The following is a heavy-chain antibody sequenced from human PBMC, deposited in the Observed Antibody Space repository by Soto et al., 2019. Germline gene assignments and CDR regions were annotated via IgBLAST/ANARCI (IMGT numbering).Heavy chain of an antibody. J-gene: IGHJ4*02. CDR2: INSDGSST. CDR3: ARDYSSYGPFDY. CDR1: GFTFRSFW. V-gene: IGHV3-74*01. D-gene: IGHD5-18*01. Sequence: PGGSLRLSCAASGFTFRSFWMNWVRQVPGKGPEWVSRINSDGSSTNYADSVKGRFTISRDNAKNSLYLQMNSLRAEDTAVYYCARDYSSYGPFDYWGQGTLVTVSS.